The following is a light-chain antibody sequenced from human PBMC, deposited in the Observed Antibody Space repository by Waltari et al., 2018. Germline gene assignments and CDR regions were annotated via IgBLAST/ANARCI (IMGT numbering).Light chain of an antibody. CDR2: GAT. CDR3: QQYGRSPPLT. CDR1: QSVSSGY. V-gene: IGKV3-20*01. J-gene: IGKJ4*01. Sequence: EILLTQSLGTLSLSPGERATLSCRAGQSVSSGYLAWYQQKHGQAPRPLIYGATRRATCIPDRVRWNWSGTDFTLTIHRLRAEDSGVYYWQQYGRSPPLTFGGGTKVEI.